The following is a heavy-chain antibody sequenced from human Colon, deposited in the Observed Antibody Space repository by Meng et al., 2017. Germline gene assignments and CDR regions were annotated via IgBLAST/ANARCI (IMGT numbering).Heavy chain of an antibody. J-gene: IGHJ3*02. D-gene: IGHD3-22*01. Sequence: GESLKISCAASGFTFSSYSMNWVRQAPGKGLEWVSSISRSSSYIYYADSVKGRFTISRDNAKNSLYLQMNSLRAEDTAVYYCARDLYYYDSSGKAEAFDIWGQGTMVTVSS. V-gene: IGHV3-21*01. CDR3: ARDLYYYDSSGKAEAFDI. CDR2: ISRSSSYI. CDR1: GFTFSSYS.